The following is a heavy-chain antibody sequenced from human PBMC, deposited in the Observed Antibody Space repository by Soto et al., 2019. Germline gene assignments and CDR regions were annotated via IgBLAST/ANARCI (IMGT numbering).Heavy chain of an antibody. J-gene: IGHJ6*02. Sequence: QVQLQESGPGLVKPSETLSLTCTVSGGSVSSGSYYWSWIRQPPGKGLEWIGYIYYSGSTNYNPSLNARVTILVDTSKNPFSLKLSSVTAADTAVNYFARGIEGWYQGRYYYGMDVWGQGTAVTVSS. CDR2: IYYSGST. D-gene: IGHD6-19*01. CDR3: ARGIEGWYQGRYYYGMDV. CDR1: GGSVSSGSYY. V-gene: IGHV4-61*01.